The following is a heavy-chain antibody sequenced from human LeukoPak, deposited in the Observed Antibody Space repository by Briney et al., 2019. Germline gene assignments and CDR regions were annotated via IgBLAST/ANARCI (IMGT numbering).Heavy chain of an antibody. CDR2: ISYSGTT. CDR3: ARRGSSGLYYYYYYMDV. CDR1: SASITSSPYF. Sequence: PSETLSLTCTVSSASITSSPYFWGWIRQSPGKGLEWIGSISYSGTTYYNPSLKSRVTISVDTSKNQFSLKLNSVTAADTAVYYCARRGSSGLYYYYYYMDVWGKGTTVTISS. V-gene: IGHV4-39*01. D-gene: IGHD6-19*01. J-gene: IGHJ6*03.